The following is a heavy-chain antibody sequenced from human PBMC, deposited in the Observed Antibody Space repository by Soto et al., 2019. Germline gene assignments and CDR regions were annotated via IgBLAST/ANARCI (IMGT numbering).Heavy chain of an antibody. Sequence: EVQLLESGGGLVQPGGSLRLSCAASGFTFSSYAMSWVRQATGKGLEWVSGISGSGSSTYHADSVKGRFTISRDNSKNTLYVQMNSLRAEDTAEYYCAKHKYDIRTGPGSWYFDLWGRGTLVTVSS. V-gene: IGHV3-23*01. CDR1: GFTFSSYA. J-gene: IGHJ2*01. CDR2: ISGSGSST. CDR3: AKHKYDIRTGPGSWYFDL. D-gene: IGHD3-9*01.